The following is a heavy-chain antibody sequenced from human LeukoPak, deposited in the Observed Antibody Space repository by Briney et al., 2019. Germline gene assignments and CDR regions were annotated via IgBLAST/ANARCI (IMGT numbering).Heavy chain of an antibody. D-gene: IGHD3-3*01. J-gene: IGHJ5*02. CDR1: GFTFSSYA. CDR3: GKDGRDYDFWSGPNWFDP. CDR2: ISGSGGST. Sequence: GGSLRLSCAASGFTFSSYAMSWVRQAPGKGLEWVSAISGSGGSTYYADSVKGRFTISRDNSKNTLYLQMNSLRAEDTAVYYCGKDGRDYDFWSGPNWFDPWGQGTLVTVSS. V-gene: IGHV3-23*01.